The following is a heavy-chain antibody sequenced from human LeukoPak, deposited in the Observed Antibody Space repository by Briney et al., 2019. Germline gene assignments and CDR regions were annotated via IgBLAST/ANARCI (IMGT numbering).Heavy chain of an antibody. J-gene: IGHJ5*02. CDR1: GGSISSSSYY. CDR2: IYYSGST. D-gene: IGHD4-17*01. CDR3: ARDWTTVTDWFDP. Sequence: PSETLSLTCTVSGGSISSSSYYWGWIRQPPGKGLEWIGSIYYSGSTYYNPSLKSRVTISVDTSKNQFSLKLSSVTAADTAVYYCARDWTTVTDWFDPWGQGTLVTVSS. V-gene: IGHV4-39*07.